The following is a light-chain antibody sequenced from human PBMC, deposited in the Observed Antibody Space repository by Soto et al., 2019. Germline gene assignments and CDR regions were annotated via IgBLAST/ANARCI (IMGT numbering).Light chain of an antibody. V-gene: IGKV3-15*01. J-gene: IGKJ4*01. CDR2: VAS. CDR1: QTLYNN. CDR3: QQYSDWPLT. Sequence: EIVMTQSPATLSVSPGERATLSCRASQTLYNNLAWYQQKLGQAPRLFIYVASARATDIPARFSGSGSGKEFTLTISGLQSEDFAIYYCQQYSDWPLTFGGGTKVEIK.